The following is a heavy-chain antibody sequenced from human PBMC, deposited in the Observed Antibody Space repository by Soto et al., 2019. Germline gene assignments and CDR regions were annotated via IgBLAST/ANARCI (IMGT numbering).Heavy chain of an antibody. CDR2: TYYRSKWYN. J-gene: IGHJ5*02. D-gene: IGHD1-7*01. CDR3: ARDLRITGTRHRWFDP. V-gene: IGHV6-1*01. Sequence: PSQTLSLTCAISGDSVSSNSAAWNWIRQSPSRGLEWLGRTYYRSKWYNDYAVSVKSRITINPDTSKNQFSLQLNSVTPEDTAVYYCARDLRITGTRHRWFDPWGQGTLVTVPS. CDR1: GDSVSSNSAA.